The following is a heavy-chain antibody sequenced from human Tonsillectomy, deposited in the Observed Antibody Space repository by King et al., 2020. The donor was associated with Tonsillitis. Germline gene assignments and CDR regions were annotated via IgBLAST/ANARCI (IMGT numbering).Heavy chain of an antibody. CDR1: GFTFSSYG. CDR2: IWYDGSNK. Sequence: HVQLVESGGGVVQPGRSLRLSCAASGFTFSSYGMHWVRQAPGKGLEWVAVIWYDGSNKYYADSVKGRFTISRDNSKNTVYLQMNSLRVEDTAVYYCARDWDWGLGYFDYWGQGALITVTS. J-gene: IGHJ4*02. CDR3: ARDWDWGLGYFDY. D-gene: IGHD7-27*01. V-gene: IGHV3-33*01.